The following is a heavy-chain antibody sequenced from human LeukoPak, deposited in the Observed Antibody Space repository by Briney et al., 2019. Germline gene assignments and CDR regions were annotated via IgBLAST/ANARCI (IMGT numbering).Heavy chain of an antibody. V-gene: IGHV1-2*02. CDR1: GYTFTGYY. Sequence: ASVQVSCTASGYTFTGYYMHWVRQAPGQGLEWMGWINPNSGGTNYAQKFQGRVTMTRDTSISTAYMELSGLRSEDTAVYYCATRMGQLVQYNYYGMDVWGQGTTVTVSS. J-gene: IGHJ6*02. CDR2: INPNSGGT. CDR3: ATRMGQLVQYNYYGMDV. D-gene: IGHD6-6*01.